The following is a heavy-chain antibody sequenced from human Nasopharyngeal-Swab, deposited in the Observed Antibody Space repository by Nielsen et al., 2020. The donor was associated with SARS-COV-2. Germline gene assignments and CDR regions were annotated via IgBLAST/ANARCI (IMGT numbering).Heavy chain of an antibody. CDR2: INHSGST. J-gene: IGHJ6*04. D-gene: IGHD3-22*01. Sequence: GSLRLSCAVSGWSFNGYSLSWIRQSPGKGLECIGEINHSGSTNYNPALKSRVIISVDTSKTQFSLKLSSVTAADTAVYYCARGSTMNGYYGMDVWGKGTTVTVSS. CDR1: GWSFNGYS. CDR3: ARGSTMNGYYGMDV. V-gene: IGHV4-34*01.